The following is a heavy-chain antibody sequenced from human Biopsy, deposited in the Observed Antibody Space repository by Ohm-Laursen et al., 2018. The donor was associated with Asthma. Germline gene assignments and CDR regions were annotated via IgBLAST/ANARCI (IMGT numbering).Heavy chain of an antibody. J-gene: IGHJ5*02. D-gene: IGHD6-19*01. CDR1: GGSISVSNW. Sequence: SETLSLTCDVSGGSISVSNWWSWVRQPPGRGLEWIGQIYHLGNANYNPSLKSRVTMSVDTSKNQFSLKLSSVTAADTAVYYCARASVAASSNWFDPWGQGTLVTVSS. CDR2: IYHLGNA. V-gene: IGHV4-4*02. CDR3: ARASVAASSNWFDP.